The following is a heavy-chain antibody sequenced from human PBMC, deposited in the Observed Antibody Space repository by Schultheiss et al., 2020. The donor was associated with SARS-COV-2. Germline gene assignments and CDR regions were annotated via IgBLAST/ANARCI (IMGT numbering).Heavy chain of an antibody. D-gene: IGHD6-19*01. CDR2: IYYSGST. Sequence: SETLSLTCAVSGYSISSGYYWSWIRQPPGKGLEWIGYIYYSGSTNYNPSLKSRVTISVDTSKNQFSLKLSSVTAADTAVYYCARARYSSGPDYWGQGTLVTVSS. V-gene: IGHV4-61*01. J-gene: IGHJ4*02. CDR1: GYSISSGYY. CDR3: ARARYSSGPDY.